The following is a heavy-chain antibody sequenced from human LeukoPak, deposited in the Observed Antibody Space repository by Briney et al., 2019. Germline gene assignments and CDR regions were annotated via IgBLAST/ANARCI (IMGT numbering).Heavy chain of an antibody. Sequence: ASVKVSCKASGYTFTSYYMHWVRQAPGQGLEWMGIINPSGGSTSYAQKFQGRVTMTRDTSTSTAYMELSSLRSEDTAVYYCARLWGLPLSQRGAFDIWGQGTMVTVSS. CDR2: INPSGGST. CDR3: ARLWGLPLSQRGAFDI. D-gene: IGHD1-26*01. J-gene: IGHJ3*02. V-gene: IGHV1-46*01. CDR1: GYTFTSYY.